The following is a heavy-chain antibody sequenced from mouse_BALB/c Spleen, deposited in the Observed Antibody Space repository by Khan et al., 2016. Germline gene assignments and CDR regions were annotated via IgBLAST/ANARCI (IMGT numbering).Heavy chain of an antibody. V-gene: IGHV2-6-7*01. Sequence: QVQLKESGPGLVAPSQSLSITCTVPGISVTGFPVNWVRQPPGKGLEWLGVLWGDGSTDSDSALKSRLSISKYDSKSQLFLKMNRLQTDDTARYYCASYYDYDGGFAYWGQGTLVTVSA. D-gene: IGHD2-4*01. CDR1: GISVTGFP. CDR3: ASYYDYDGGFAY. CDR2: LWGDGST. J-gene: IGHJ3*01.